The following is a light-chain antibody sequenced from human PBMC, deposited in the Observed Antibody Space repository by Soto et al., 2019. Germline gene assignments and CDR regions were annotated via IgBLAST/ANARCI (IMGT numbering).Light chain of an antibody. V-gene: IGLV2-14*03. CDR1: SRGVGAYDY. J-gene: IGLJ1*01. Sequence: QSVLTQPASVSGSPGQSITISCTGTSRGVGAYDYVSWYLQYPDKAPQLLIYYVDHRPSGVSSRFSGSKSGNTASLTIPGLQAEDEGDYYCCSYADGSIYFFGTGTKVTVL. CDR2: YVD. CDR3: CSYADGSIYF.